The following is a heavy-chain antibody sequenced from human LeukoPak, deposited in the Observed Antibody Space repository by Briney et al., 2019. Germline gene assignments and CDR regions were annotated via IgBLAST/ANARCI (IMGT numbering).Heavy chain of an antibody. J-gene: IGHJ4*02. CDR3: ARTYSGSYPDY. CDR1: GYTFTSYY. D-gene: IGHD1-26*01. CDR2: INPSGGST. Sequence: ASVKVSCKASGYTFTSYYMHWVRQAPGQGLEWMGIINPSGGSTSYAQKFQGRVTITADESTSTAYMELSSLRSEDTAVYYCARTYSGSYPDYWGQGTLVTVSS. V-gene: IGHV1-46*01.